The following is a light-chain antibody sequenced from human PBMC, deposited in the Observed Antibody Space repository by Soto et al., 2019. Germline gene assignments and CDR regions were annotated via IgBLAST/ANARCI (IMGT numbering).Light chain of an antibody. CDR3: QQYSKWPIT. CDR1: QSVNSN. Sequence: EMVMTQSPAILSVSPGESATLSCRAGQSVNSNYLAWYQQHPGKPPRLLIYGISTRATGIPARFSGSGSGTEFSLTISSLQSEDFAVYYCQQYSKWPITFGQGTRLEIK. CDR2: GIS. V-gene: IGKV3-15*01. J-gene: IGKJ5*01.